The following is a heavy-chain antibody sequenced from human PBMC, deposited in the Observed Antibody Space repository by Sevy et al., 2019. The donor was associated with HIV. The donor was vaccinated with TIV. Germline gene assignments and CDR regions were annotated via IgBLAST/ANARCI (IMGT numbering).Heavy chain of an antibody. J-gene: IGHJ4*02. Sequence: GGSLRLSCAASGFTVSSNYMSWVRLAPGKGLEWVSLIYSDDSTYYADSVKGRFTISRDNSRNTLYLQMNSLRAEDTAVYYCARSTVYSSGDFDYWGQGTLVTVSS. V-gene: IGHV3-53*01. CDR3: ARSTVYSSGDFDY. CDR1: GFTVSSNY. CDR2: IYSDDST. D-gene: IGHD3-10*01.